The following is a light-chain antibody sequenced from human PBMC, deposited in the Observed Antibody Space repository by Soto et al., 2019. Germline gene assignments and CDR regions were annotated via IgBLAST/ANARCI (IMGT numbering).Light chain of an antibody. CDR2: EAL. CDR1: RSISTY. J-gene: IGKJ4*02. CDR3: QQRNNWPLT. V-gene: IGKV3-11*01. Sequence: ETVLTQSPATLSLSPGERATLSCRASRSISTYLAWYQQKPGQAPRLLIYEALNRATGIPARFSGSGSGTDFTLTISSLEPEDFAVYCCQQRNNWPLTFGGGTKVDIK.